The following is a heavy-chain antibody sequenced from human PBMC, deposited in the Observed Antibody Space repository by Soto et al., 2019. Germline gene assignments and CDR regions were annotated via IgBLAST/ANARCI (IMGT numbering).Heavy chain of an antibody. CDR2: INAGNGNT. V-gene: IGHV1-3*01. CDR1: GYTFTSYA. D-gene: IGHD2-2*01. Sequence: ASVKVSFKASGYTFTSYAMHWVRQAPGQRLEWMGWINAGNGNTKYSQKFQGRVTITRDTSASTAYMELSSLRSEDTAVYYCARDGDIVVVPAFSRYYYMDVWGKGTTVTVSS. J-gene: IGHJ6*03. CDR3: ARDGDIVVVPAFSRYYYMDV.